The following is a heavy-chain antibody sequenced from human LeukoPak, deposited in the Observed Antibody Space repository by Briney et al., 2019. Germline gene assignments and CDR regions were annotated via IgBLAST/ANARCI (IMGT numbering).Heavy chain of an antibody. CDR2: IYPGDSDT. D-gene: IGHD2-2*01. Sequence: GESLKISCKGSGYSFTSYWIGWVRQMLGKGLEWMGIIYPGDSDTRYSPSFQGQVTISADKSISTAYLQWSSLKASDTAMYYCARRGVRCSSTSCFSASGFDPWGQGTLVTVSS. V-gene: IGHV5-51*01. J-gene: IGHJ5*02. CDR1: GYSFTSYW. CDR3: ARRGVRCSSTSCFSASGFDP.